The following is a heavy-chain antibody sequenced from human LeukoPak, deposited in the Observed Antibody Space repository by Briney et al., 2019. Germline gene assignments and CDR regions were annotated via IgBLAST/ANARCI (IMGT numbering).Heavy chain of an antibody. CDR2: ISGSGAST. J-gene: IGHJ4*02. V-gene: IGHV3-23*01. CDR3: AKFQDY. CDR1: GFTLSTNA. Sequence: GGSLRLSCLTSGFTLSTNAMSWVRQAPGKGLEWISGISGSGASTYYADSVKGRFTISRDNSKNTLYLQMNSLRAEDTAVYYCAKFQDYWGQGTLVTVSS.